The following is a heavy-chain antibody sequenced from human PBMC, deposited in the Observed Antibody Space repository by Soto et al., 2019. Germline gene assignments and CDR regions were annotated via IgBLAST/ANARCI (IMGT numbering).Heavy chain of an antibody. V-gene: IGHV3-33*01. Sequence: GGSLRLSCAASGFTFSSYGMHWVRQAPGKGLEWVAVIWYDGSNKYYADSVKGRFTISRDNSKNTLYLQMNSLRAEDTAVYYCARGHDYGDHPFDYWGQGTLVTVSS. CDR2: IWYDGSNK. D-gene: IGHD4-17*01. CDR3: ARGHDYGDHPFDY. J-gene: IGHJ4*02. CDR1: GFTFSSYG.